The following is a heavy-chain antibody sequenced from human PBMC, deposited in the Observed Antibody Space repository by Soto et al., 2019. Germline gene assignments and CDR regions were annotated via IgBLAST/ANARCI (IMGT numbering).Heavy chain of an antibody. V-gene: IGHV3-23*01. CDR3: AKAPYAPD. D-gene: IGHD4-17*01. CDR2: ISGDGGST. CDR1: GFTFRHYA. Sequence: PGGSLRLSWAASGFTFRHYAMNWIRQAPGRGLEWVSGISGDGGSTYYADSAKGRFTISRDNSNNALYLQMNSLRAEDTAVYYCAKAPYAPDWGRGTLVTVSS. J-gene: IGHJ4*02.